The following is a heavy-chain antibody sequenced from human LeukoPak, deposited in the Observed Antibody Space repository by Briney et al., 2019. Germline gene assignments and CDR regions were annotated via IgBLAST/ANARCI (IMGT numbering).Heavy chain of an antibody. D-gene: IGHD3-10*01. CDR3: ARDHVMIRGVSYEYLAMDV. V-gene: IGHV4-59*01. Sequence: SETLSLTCTVSGGSIDSYIWSWIRQPPGKGLEWIRNLYAGGRTNYNPSLKSRATISVDASKNQFSLRLSSVTAADTAVYYCARDHVMIRGVSYEYLAMDVWGQGTTVTVFS. CDR2: LYAGGRT. J-gene: IGHJ6*02. CDR1: GGSIDSYI.